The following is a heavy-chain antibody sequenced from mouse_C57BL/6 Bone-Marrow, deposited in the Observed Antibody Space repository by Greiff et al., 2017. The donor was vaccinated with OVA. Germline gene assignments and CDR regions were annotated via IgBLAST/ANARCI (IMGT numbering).Heavy chain of an antibody. J-gene: IGHJ2*01. CDR2: IRNKANGYTT. CDR3: ARWEDYHFDY. CDR1: GFTFTDYY. V-gene: IGHV7-3*01. D-gene: IGHD2-4*01. Sequence: EVQLVESGGGLVQPGGSLSLSCAASGFTFTDYYMSWVRQPPGKALEWLGFIRNKANGYTTEYSASVKGRLTISRDNSQSILYLQMNALRAEDSATYYCARWEDYHFDYWGQGTTLTVSS.